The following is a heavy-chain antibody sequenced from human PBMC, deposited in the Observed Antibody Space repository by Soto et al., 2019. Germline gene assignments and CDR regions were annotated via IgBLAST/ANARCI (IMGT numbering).Heavy chain of an antibody. CDR2: ISAYNGNT. CDR1: GYTFTSYG. V-gene: IGHV1-18*01. J-gene: IGHJ4*02. Sequence: ASVKVSCKASGYTFTSYGISWVRQAPGQGPEWMGWISAYNGNTNYAQKLQGRVTMTTDTSTSTAYMELRSLRSDDTAVYYCERDRGDIGATIEFDYGGQGTLVTVSS. D-gene: IGHD5-12*01. CDR3: ERDRGDIGATIEFDY.